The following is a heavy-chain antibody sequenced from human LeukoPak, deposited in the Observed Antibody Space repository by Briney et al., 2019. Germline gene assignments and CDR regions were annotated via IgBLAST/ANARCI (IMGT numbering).Heavy chain of an antibody. CDR3: ARGMDSSGYYALDY. CDR2: IYTSGST. Sequence: SETLSLTCTVSGGSISSYYWSWIRQPAGKGLEWIGRIYTSGSTNYNPSLKSRATMSVDTSKNQFSLKLSSVTAADTAVYYCARGMDSSGYYALDYWGQGTLVTVSS. D-gene: IGHD3-22*01. J-gene: IGHJ4*02. V-gene: IGHV4-4*07. CDR1: GGSISSYY.